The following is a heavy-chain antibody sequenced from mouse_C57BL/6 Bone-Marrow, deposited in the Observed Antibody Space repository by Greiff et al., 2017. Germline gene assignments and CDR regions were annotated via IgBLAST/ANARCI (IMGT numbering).Heavy chain of an antibody. CDR2: INYDGSST. Sequence: EVKLEESEGGLVQPGSSMKLSCTASGFTFSDYYMAWVRQVPEKGLEWVANINYDGSSTYYLDSLKSRFIISRDNAKNILYLQMSSLKSEDTATYYCAIYSISTRAWFAYWGQGTLVTVSA. V-gene: IGHV5-16*01. CDR1: GFTFSDYY. J-gene: IGHJ3*01. CDR3: AIYSISTRAWFAY. D-gene: IGHD2-5*01.